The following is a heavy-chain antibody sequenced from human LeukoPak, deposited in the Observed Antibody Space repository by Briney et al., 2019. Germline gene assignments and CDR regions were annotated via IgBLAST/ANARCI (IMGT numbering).Heavy chain of an antibody. J-gene: IGHJ4*02. V-gene: IGHV3-30*02. D-gene: IGHD3-3*01. CDR2: IRYDGSNK. CDR1: GFTFSSYG. CDR3: AKDGYYDFWSGYYEDY. Sequence: GGSLRLSCAASGFTFSSYGMHWVRQAPGKGLEWVAFIRYDGSNKYYADSVKGRFTIPRDNSKDTLYLQMNSLRAEDTAVYYCAKDGYYDFWSGYYEDYWGQGTLVTVSS.